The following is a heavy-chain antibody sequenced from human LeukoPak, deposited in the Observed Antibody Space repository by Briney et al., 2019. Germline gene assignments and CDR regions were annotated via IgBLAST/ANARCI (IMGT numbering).Heavy chain of an antibody. Sequence: PGGSLRLSCAASGFTFSSYSMNWVRQAPGKGLEWVSSISSSSSYIYYADSVKGRFTISRDNAKNSLYLQMNSLRAEDTAVYYCERVLSGTTDWFDPWGQGTLVTVSS. CDR1: GFTFSSYS. J-gene: IGHJ5*02. CDR3: ERVLSGTTDWFDP. D-gene: IGHD1-1*01. CDR2: ISSSSSYI. V-gene: IGHV3-21*01.